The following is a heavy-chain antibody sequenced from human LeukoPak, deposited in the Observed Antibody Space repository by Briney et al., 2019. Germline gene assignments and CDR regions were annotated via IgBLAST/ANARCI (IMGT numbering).Heavy chain of an antibody. Sequence: ASVKVSCKASGYTFTSYGISWVRQAPGQGLEWMGWISAYNGNTNYAQKLQGRVTMTTDTSTSTAYMELRSLRSDDTAVYYCARVSLRYFDWHQEYYYGMDVWGQGTTVTVSS. CDR3: ARVSLRYFDWHQEYYYGMDV. CDR1: GYTFTSYG. J-gene: IGHJ6*02. D-gene: IGHD3-9*01. CDR2: ISAYNGNT. V-gene: IGHV1-18*01.